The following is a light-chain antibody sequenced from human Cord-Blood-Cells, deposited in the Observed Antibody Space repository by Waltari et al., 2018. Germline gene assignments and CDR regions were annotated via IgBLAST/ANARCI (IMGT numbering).Light chain of an antibody. CDR3: AAWDDSLNGPV. Sequence: QSVLTQPPSASGTPGQRGTISCSGSSSNSGSYTLNRYQQLPGTAPKLLIYSNNQRPSGVPDRFSGSKSGTSASLAISGLQSEDEADYYCAAWDDSLNGPVFGGGTKLTVL. CDR1: SSNSGSYT. V-gene: IGLV1-44*01. J-gene: IGLJ2*01. CDR2: SNN.